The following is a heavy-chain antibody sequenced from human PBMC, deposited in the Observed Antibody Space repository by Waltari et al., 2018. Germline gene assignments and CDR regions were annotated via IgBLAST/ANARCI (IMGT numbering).Heavy chain of an antibody. CDR2: INHSGRT. J-gene: IGHJ5*02. CDR1: GGSFSGYY. Sequence: QVQLQQWGAGLLKPSETLSLTCAVYGGSFSGYYWSWIRQPPGQGLEWIGEINHSGRTNDNPSLKSRATRSVDTAKNQFSRKLSSVTAADTAVYYCAGGRYNWFDPWGQGTLVTVSS. CDR3: AGGRYNWFDP. V-gene: IGHV4-34*04.